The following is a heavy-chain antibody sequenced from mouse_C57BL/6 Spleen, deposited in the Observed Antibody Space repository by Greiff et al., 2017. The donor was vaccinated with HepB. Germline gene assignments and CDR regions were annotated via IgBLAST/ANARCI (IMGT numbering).Heavy chain of an antibody. Sequence: VQLQPSGPELVKPGASVKISCKASGYSFTDYNMNWVKQSNGKSLEWIGVINPNYGTTSYNQKFKGKATLTVDQSSSTAYMQLNSLTSEDSAVYYCARIYYYGSSPYFDVWGTGTTVTVSS. CDR2: INPNYGTT. D-gene: IGHD1-1*01. J-gene: IGHJ1*03. V-gene: IGHV1-39*01. CDR3: ARIYYYGSSPYFDV. CDR1: GYSFTDYN.